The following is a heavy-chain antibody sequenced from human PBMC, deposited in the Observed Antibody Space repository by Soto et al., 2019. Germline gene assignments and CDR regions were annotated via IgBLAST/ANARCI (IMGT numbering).Heavy chain of an antibody. J-gene: IGHJ5*02. CDR1: GFTFSDYY. CDR3: ARAHSSSWYEFGDKSPNWFDP. Sequence: QVQLVESGGGLVKPGGSLRLSCAASGFTFSDYYMSWIRQAPGKGLEWVSYISSSSSYTNYADSVKGRFTISRDNAKNSLDLQMNSLRAEDTAVYYCARAHSSSWYEFGDKSPNWFDPWGQGTLVTVSS. V-gene: IGHV3-11*05. CDR2: ISSSSSYT. D-gene: IGHD6-13*01.